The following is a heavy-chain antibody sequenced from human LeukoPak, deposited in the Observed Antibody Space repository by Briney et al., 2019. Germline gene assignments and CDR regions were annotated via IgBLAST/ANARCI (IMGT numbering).Heavy chain of an antibody. CDR3: ARVTTLIAAANSFDY. CDR1: GFTFSSYA. CDR2: ISYDGSNK. J-gene: IGHJ4*02. D-gene: IGHD6-13*01. V-gene: IGHV3-30-3*01. Sequence: GRSLRLSCAASGFTFSSYAMHWVRQAPGKGLEWVAVISYDGSNKYYADSVKGRFTISRDNSKNTLYLQMNSLRAEDTAVYYCARVTTLIAAANSFDYWGQGTLVTVSS.